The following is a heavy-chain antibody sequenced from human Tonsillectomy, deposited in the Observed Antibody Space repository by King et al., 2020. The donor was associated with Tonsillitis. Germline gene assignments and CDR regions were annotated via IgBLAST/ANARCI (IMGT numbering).Heavy chain of an antibody. D-gene: IGHD6-13*01. CDR1: GFTFDDYD. J-gene: IGHJ6*03. CDR2: INWNGGSI. V-gene: IGHV3-20*04. CDR3: ARVAVAGTYMDV. Sequence: VQLVESGGGVVRPGGSLRLSCAASGFTFDDYDMSWVRQAPGKGLEWVSGINWNGGSIGYVDSVKGRFTISRDNAKNSLYVQMNSLRAEDTALYSWARVAVAGTYMDVWGKGTTVTVSS.